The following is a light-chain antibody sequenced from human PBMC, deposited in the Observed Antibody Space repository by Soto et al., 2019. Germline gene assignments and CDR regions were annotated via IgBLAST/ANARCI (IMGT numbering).Light chain of an antibody. CDR2: DDN. J-gene: IGLJ1*01. V-gene: IGLV1-51*01. CDR3: GSWDSSLSAYV. CDR1: SSNIGGNS. Sequence: VLTHPPSVSSAPGQKVIISCSGSSSNIGGNSVSWYQQLPGTAPKLLIYDDNKRPSGIPDRFSGSKSGTSATLGITGFQTGDEADYYCGSWDSSLSAYVFGTGTKV.